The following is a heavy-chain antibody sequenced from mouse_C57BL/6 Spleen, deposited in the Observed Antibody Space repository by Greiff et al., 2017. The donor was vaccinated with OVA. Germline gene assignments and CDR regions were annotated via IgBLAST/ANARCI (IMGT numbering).Heavy chain of an antibody. CDR2: INPNNGGT. CDR1: GYTFTSYW. CDR3: AHYGSSYWFAY. V-gene: IGHV1-55*01. Sequence: VQLQQPGAELVKPGASVKMSCKASGYTFTSYWITWVKQRPGQGLEWIGDINPNNGGTSYNQKFKGKATLTVDKSSSTAYMELRSLTSEDSAVYYCAHYGSSYWFAYWGQGTLVTVSA. D-gene: IGHD1-1*01. J-gene: IGHJ3*01.